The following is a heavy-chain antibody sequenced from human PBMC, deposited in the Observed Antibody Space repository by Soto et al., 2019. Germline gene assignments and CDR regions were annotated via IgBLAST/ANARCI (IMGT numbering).Heavy chain of an antibody. D-gene: IGHD6-19*01. Sequence: ETLSLSCLVSAGKIRSSYGWSMVRQPPGKGLEWIGEIYHSGSTNVNPSLKSRVTISVDKSKNQFSLNLSSVAAADTAVYFCATRVDDRGWFVYCGQGTLVTVAS. CDR3: ATRVDDRGWFVY. J-gene: IGHJ4*02. CDR2: IYHSGST. CDR1: AGKIRSSYG. V-gene: IGHV4-4*01.